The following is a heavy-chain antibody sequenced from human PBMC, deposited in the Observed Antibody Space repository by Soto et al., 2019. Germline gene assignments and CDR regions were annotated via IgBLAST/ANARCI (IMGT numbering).Heavy chain of an antibody. CDR3: ARSGGMTTVVTHYYYYGMDV. D-gene: IGHD4-17*01. CDR2: IYSGGST. V-gene: IGHV3-53*01. CDR1: GFTVSSNY. Sequence: GGSLRLSCAASGFTVSSNYMSWVRQAPGKGLEWVSVIYSGGSTYYADSVKGRFTISRDNSKNTLYLQMNSLRAEDTAVYYCARSGGMTTVVTHYYYYGMDVWGQGTTVTVSS. J-gene: IGHJ6*02.